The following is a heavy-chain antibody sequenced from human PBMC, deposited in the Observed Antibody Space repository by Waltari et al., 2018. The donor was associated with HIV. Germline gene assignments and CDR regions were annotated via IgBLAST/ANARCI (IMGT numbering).Heavy chain of an antibody. CDR1: GFTFNSYG. CDR3: AKDGGRSGYYIHDAFDI. Sequence: QVQLVESGGGVVQPGGSLRLSCVASGFTFNSYGIHWVRQAPGKGLEWVSLIWYDENNKYYSDSVKGRFTISRDNSKNTVYLQMNSLRPEDTGVYYCAKDGGRSGYYIHDAFDIWGQGTLVTVSS. CDR2: IWYDENNK. D-gene: IGHD3-22*01. V-gene: IGHV3-30*02. J-gene: IGHJ3*02.